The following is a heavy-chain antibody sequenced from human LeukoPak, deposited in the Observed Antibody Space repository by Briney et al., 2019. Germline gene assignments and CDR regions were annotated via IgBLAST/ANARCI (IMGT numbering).Heavy chain of an antibody. V-gene: IGHV1-2*02. D-gene: IGHD5-12*01. CDR3: ASVGQLGYDYDY. CDR1: GYTFTGYY. CDR2: INPNSGGT. Sequence: GASVTVSCKDSGYTFTGYYMHLVRQAPGQRLEWTGWINPNSGGTNYAQKFQGRVTMTRDTSISTAYMELSRLRSDDTAVYYCASVGQLGYDYDYWGQGTLVTVSS. J-gene: IGHJ4*02.